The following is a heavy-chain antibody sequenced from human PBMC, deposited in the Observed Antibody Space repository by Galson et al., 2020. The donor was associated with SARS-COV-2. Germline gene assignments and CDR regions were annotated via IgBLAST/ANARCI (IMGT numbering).Heavy chain of an antibody. V-gene: IGHV1-2*02. CDR3: ARDRWEQQARIGMDV. Sequence: ASVKVSFKASGYTFTDYYMHWVRQAPGQGLEWMGWINPKSGGTNYAQKFQGRVTMTRDTSISTAYMELSRLTSDDTAVYYCARDRWEQQARIGMDVWGQGTTVTVSS. CDR2: INPKSGGT. D-gene: IGHD6-13*01. CDR1: GYTFTDYY. J-gene: IGHJ6*02.